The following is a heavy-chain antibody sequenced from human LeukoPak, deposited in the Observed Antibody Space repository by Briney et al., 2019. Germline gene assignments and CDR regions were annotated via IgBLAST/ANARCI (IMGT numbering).Heavy chain of an antibody. CDR3: ARESLSDSRGQGGGFDL. CDR2: IWYDGSNK. V-gene: IGHV3-33*01. D-gene: IGHD3-22*01. Sequence: PGRSLRLSCAASGFTFSSHGIHWVRQAPGKGLEWVTVIWYDGSNKYYADSVKGRFTISRDNSKNTADLQMNSLSAEDMAVYYCARESLSDSRGQGGGFDLWGQGTMVTVSS. CDR1: GFTFSSHG. J-gene: IGHJ3*01.